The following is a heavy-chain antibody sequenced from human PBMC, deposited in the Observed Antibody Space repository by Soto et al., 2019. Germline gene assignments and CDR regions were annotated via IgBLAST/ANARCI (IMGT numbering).Heavy chain of an antibody. CDR1: GYTFTSYD. CDR2: MNPNSGNT. Sequence: ASVKVSCKASGYTFTSYDINWVRQATGRGLEWMGWMNPNSGNTGYAQKFQGRVTMTRNTSTSTAYMELSSLRSEDTAVYYCAIGGREYYDSSGYHYYGMDVWGQGTTVTVSS. D-gene: IGHD3-22*01. J-gene: IGHJ6*02. V-gene: IGHV1-8*01. CDR3: AIGGREYYDSSGYHYYGMDV.